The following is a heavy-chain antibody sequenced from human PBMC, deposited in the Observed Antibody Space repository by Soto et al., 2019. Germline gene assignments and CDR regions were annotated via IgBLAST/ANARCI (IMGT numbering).Heavy chain of an antibody. CDR2: IIGSGDTT. Sequence: EVQVLESGGGLVQPGGSLRLSCAASGFTFSTYAMTWVRQAPGKGLEWVSGIIGSGDTTYYADSVKGRFTISRDNSKNTLYLQMSSLRAEDTAVYYCARCSEYSSSWPSDYWGQGTLVTVSS. J-gene: IGHJ4*02. V-gene: IGHV3-23*01. D-gene: IGHD6-13*01. CDR3: ARCSEYSSSWPSDY. CDR1: GFTFSTYA.